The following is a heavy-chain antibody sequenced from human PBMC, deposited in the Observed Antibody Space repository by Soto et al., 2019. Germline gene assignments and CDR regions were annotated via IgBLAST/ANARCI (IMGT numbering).Heavy chain of an antibody. CDR1: GFTVSSNY. D-gene: IGHD6-6*01. CDR3: AREGIAARPIEDYYYYGMDV. J-gene: IGHJ6*02. V-gene: IGHV3-53*01. CDR2: IYSGGST. Sequence: GGSLRLSCAASGFTVSSNYMSWVRQAPGKGLEWVSVIYSGGSTYYADSVKGRFTISRDNSKNTLYLQMNSLRAEDTAVYYCAREGIAARPIEDYYYYGMDVWGQGTTVTVSS.